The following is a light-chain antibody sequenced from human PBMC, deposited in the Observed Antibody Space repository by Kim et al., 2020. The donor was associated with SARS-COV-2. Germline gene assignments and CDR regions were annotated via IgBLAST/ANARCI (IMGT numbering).Light chain of an antibody. CDR2: RNN. V-gene: IGLV10-54*01. CDR1: SNNVGYQG. CDR3: SAWDSSLSSVV. J-gene: IGLJ2*01. Sequence: QTATRTCTGNSNNVGYQGASWLQQHQGHPPKLVSYRNNNRPSGISERLSASRSGNTASLTITGLQPEDEADYYCSAWDSSLSSVVFGGGTQLTVL.